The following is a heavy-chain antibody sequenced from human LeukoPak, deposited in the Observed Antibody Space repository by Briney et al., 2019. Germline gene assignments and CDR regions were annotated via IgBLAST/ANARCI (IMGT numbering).Heavy chain of an antibody. CDR3: ATRGFYSNYGSDY. D-gene: IGHD4-11*01. J-gene: IGHJ4*02. V-gene: IGHV4-39*07. CDR2: IYHSGST. CDR1: GGSISSSSYY. Sequence: SETLSLTCTVSGGSISSSSYYWGWIRQPPGKGLEWIGSIYHSGSTYYNPSLKSRVTISVDRSKNQFSLKLSSVTAADTAVYYCATRGFYSNYGSDYWGQGTLVTVSS.